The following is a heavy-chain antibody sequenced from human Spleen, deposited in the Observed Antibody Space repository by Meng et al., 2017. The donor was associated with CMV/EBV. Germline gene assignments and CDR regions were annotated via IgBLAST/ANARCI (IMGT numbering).Heavy chain of an antibody. D-gene: IGHD6-13*01. CDR1: GFTFSGYE. V-gene: IGHV3-48*03. CDR3: ARETGSTRYRYFDY. CDR2: INNGGLTK. J-gene: IGHJ4*02. Sequence: GESLKISCTASGFTFSGYEMNWVRQAPGKGLEWVSYINNGGLTKHYGDFVKGRFTISRDNSKNTLYLQMNSLRAEDTAVHYCARETGSTRYRYFDYWGQGALVTVSS.